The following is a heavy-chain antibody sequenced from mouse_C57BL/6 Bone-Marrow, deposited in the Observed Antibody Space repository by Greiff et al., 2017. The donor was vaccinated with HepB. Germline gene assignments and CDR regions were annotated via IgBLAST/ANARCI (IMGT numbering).Heavy chain of an antibody. D-gene: IGHD2-4*01. CDR1: GYAFSSSW. V-gene: IGHV1-82*01. J-gene: IGHJ3*01. Sequence: VQLQQSGPELVKPGASVKISCKASGYAFSSSWMNWVKQRPGKGLEWIGRIYPGDGDTNYNGKFKGKATLTADKSSSTAYMQLSSLTSEDSAVYLCARGDYAWFAYWGQGTLVTVSA. CDR3: ARGDYAWFAY. CDR2: IYPGDGDT.